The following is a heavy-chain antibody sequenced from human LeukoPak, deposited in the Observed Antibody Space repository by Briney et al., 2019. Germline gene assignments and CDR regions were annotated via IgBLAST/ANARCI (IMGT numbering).Heavy chain of an antibody. CDR3: ARHDPSITGTTISY. CDR2: IYYSGST. J-gene: IGHJ4*02. CDR1: GGSISSSSYY. D-gene: IGHD1-20*01. Sequence: PSETLSLTCTVSGGSISSSSYYWGWIRQPPGKGLEWIGSIYYSGSTYYNPSLKSRVTISVDTSKDQFSLKLSSVTAADTAVYYCARHDPSITGTTISYWGQGTLVTVSS. V-gene: IGHV4-39*01.